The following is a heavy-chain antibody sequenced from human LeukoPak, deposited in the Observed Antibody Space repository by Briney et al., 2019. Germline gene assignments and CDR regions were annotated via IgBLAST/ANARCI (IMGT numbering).Heavy chain of an antibody. Sequence: GGSLRLSCAASGFSFSGYYMAWFRQAPGKGLEWVGLSRNKENRYSTEYGASVKGRVTISRDDSKNLMYLEMKSLKSEDTAVYYCVREYFGGYDYWGQGTLVTVSS. CDR2: SRNKENRYST. J-gene: IGHJ4*02. CDR3: VREYFGGYDY. CDR1: GFSFSGYY. D-gene: IGHD2-15*01. V-gene: IGHV3-72*01.